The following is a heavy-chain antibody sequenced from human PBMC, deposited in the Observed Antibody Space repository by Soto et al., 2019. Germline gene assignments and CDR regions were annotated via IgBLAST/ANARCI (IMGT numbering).Heavy chain of an antibody. CDR3: AREDRSYYDSEPSVAFDI. V-gene: IGHV1-69*13. CDR1: VGTFSSYA. Sequence: SVKVSCKASVGTFSSYAISWVRQAPGQGREWMGGIIPIFGTANYAQKFQGRVTITADESTSTAYLELSSLRSEDTAVYYCAREDRSYYDSEPSVAFDIWGQGTMVTVSS. CDR2: IIPIFGTA. J-gene: IGHJ3*02. D-gene: IGHD3-22*01.